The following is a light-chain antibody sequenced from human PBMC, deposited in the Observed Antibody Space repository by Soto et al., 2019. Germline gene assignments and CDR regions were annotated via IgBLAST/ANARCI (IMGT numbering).Light chain of an antibody. CDR1: QTISSK. CDR3: QQYTNTNNPWM. Sequence: DIQMTQSPSSLSASVGDRVTITCRASQTISSKLNWYQQKPGKVPKLLIYDASSLQSGVPSRFSGSGSGTEFTLIISGLQPEDSATYYCQQYTNTNNPWMFGQGTKVDIK. J-gene: IGKJ1*01. CDR2: DAS. V-gene: IGKV1-39*01.